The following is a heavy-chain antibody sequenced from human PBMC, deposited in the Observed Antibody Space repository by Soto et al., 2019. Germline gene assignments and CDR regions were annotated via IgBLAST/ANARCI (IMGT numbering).Heavy chain of an antibody. CDR1: GFTFSSYT. D-gene: IGHD2-8*01. V-gene: IGHV3-9*01. Sequence: PGGSLRLSCAASGFTFSSYTMHWVRQAPGKGLEWVSGISWNSASIGYADSVKGRFTISRDNAKKSLYLQMNSLRAEDTALYYCAKATFVLNFYYGLDVWGQGTTVTVSS. CDR2: ISWNSASI. CDR3: AKATFVLNFYYGLDV. J-gene: IGHJ6*02.